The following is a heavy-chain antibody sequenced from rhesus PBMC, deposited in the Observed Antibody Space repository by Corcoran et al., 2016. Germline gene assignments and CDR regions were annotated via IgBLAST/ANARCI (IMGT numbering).Heavy chain of an antibody. Sequence: QVQLQESGPGLVKPSETLSLTCAVSGYSISSNYWSWIRQPLGKGLEWNGYIYGSSGSNKYNPTLKSRGTISTDTYKNQFYLKLGSVTAADTAVYYCARAPAGYSYGHYGLDSWGKGVVVTVSS. J-gene: IGHJ6*01. CDR1: GYSISSNY. V-gene: IGHV4-147*01. CDR2: IYGSSGSN. D-gene: IGHD5-36*01. CDR3: ARAPAGYSYGHYGLDS.